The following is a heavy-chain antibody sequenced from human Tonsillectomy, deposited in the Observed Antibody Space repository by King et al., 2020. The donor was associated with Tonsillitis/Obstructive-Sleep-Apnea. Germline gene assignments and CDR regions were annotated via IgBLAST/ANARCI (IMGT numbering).Heavy chain of an antibody. CDR3: ARSYYYDRSDAFDI. J-gene: IGHJ3*02. D-gene: IGHD3-22*01. V-gene: IGHV4-59*01. CDR2: IYYSGST. Sequence: QLQESGPGLVKPSETLSLTCTVSGGSISSYYWSLIRQPPGKGLEWIGYIYYSGSTNYNPSLKSRVTISVDTSKNQFSLKLSSVTAADTAVYYCARSYYYDRSDAFDIWGQGTMVTVSS. CDR1: GGSISSYY.